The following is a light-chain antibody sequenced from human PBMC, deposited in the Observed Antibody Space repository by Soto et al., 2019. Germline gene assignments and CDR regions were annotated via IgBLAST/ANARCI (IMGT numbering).Light chain of an antibody. CDR2: GAS. Sequence: EIVLTQSPGTLSLSPGEGATLSCRASQTISRSLLAGYQQKPGQAPRLLISGASSRATGIPDRFSGSGSGTDFTLTISRLEPEDFAVYYCQQYSDAPLTFGGGTKVEIK. V-gene: IGKV3-20*01. J-gene: IGKJ4*01. CDR1: QTISRSL. CDR3: QQYSDAPLT.